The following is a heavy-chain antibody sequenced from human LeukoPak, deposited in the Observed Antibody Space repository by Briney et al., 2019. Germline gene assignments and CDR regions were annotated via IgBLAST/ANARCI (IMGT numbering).Heavy chain of an antibody. J-gene: IGHJ4*02. D-gene: IGHD5-24*01. CDR3: AAKGGDGHNSAFGF. CDR1: GGSFSGYY. V-gene: IGHV4-34*01. CDR2: INHHGYT. Sequence: SETLSLTCVVDGGSFSGYYWSWIRQSHGKGLEWIGEINHHGYTNYNPSLRSRVIMSVDTSKNHISLKLTSVTAADTAMYYCAAKGGDGHNSAFGFWGQGALVSVSS.